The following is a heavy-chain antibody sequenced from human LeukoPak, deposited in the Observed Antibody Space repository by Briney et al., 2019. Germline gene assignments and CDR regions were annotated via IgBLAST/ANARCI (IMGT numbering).Heavy chain of an antibody. CDR3: ARGLSMVD. J-gene: IGHJ4*02. CDR1: GGSISSSSYY. D-gene: IGHD3-10*01. V-gene: IGHV4-39*07. CDR2: INHSGST. Sequence: KPSETLSLTCTVSGGSISSSSYYWGWIRQPPGKGLEWIGEINHSGSTNYNPSLKSRVTISVDTSKNQFSLKLSSVTAADTAVYYCARGLSMVDWGQGTLVTVSS.